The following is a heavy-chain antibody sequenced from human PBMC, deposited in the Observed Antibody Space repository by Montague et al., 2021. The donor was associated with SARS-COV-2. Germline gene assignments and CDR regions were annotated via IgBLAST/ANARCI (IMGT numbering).Heavy chain of an antibody. V-gene: IGHV4-34*01. CDR1: GGSIGGYY. J-gene: IGHJ1*01. CDR3: GGGGYGDRSGD. Sequence: SETLSLTCVVSGGSIGGYYWTWIRQTPGKGLEWIGEISHYGSPNYNPSVNPSLKSRVTMSIDTSKNQFSLRLTSVSAADTAVYYCGGGGYGDRSGDWGQGTLVTVSS. D-gene: IGHD4-17*01. CDR2: ISHYGSP.